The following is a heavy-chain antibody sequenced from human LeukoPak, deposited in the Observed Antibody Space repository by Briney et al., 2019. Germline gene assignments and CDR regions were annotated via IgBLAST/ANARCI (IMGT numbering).Heavy chain of an antibody. Sequence: SGGSLRLSCAASGFTFSSYAMSWVRQAPGKGLEWVSAISGSGGSTYYADSVKGRFTISRDNSKNTLYLQMNSLRAEDTAVYYCAKFADDYVWGSSPFDYWGQGTLVTVSS. D-gene: IGHD3-16*01. CDR2: ISGSGGST. CDR3: AKFADDYVWGSSPFDY. V-gene: IGHV3-23*01. CDR1: GFTFSSYA. J-gene: IGHJ4*02.